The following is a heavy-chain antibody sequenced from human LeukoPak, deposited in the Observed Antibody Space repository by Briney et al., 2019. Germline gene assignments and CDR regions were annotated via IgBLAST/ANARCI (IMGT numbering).Heavy chain of an antibody. V-gene: IGHV3-7*01. Sequence: GGSLRLSCAASGFTFSSYWMSWVRQAPGKGLEWVANIKQDGSEKYYVDSVKGRFTISRDNAKNPLYLQMNSLRAEDTAVYYCARGLELRPYYYYYGMDVWGQGTTVTVSS. J-gene: IGHJ6*02. CDR2: IKQDGSEK. CDR1: GFTFSSYW. D-gene: IGHD1-7*01. CDR3: ARGLELRPYYYYYGMDV.